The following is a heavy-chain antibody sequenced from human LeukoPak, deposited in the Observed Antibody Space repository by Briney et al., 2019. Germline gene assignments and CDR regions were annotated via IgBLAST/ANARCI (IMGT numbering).Heavy chain of an antibody. CDR3: ARVPPPYYDILTGYYSPYYFDY. Sequence: SETLSLTCAVSGGSFSGYYWSWIRQPPGKGLEWIGEINHSGSTNYNPSLKSRVTISVDTSKNQFSLKLSSVTAADTAVYYCARVPPPYYDILTGYYSPYYFDYWGQGTLVTVSS. V-gene: IGHV4-34*01. CDR1: GGSFSGYY. J-gene: IGHJ4*02. CDR2: INHSGST. D-gene: IGHD3-9*01.